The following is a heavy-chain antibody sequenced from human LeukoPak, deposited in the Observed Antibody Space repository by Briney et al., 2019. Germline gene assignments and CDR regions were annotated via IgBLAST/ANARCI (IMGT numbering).Heavy chain of an antibody. CDR2: IFHSGST. CDR1: GGSISSSSYY. Sequence: SETLSLTCTVSGGSISSSSYYWGWIRQPPGKGLEWIGSIFHSGSTYYNPSLKSRVTISVDTSKNQFSLRLSSVTAADTAVYYCAGPGHSSAWPFDYWGQGTLVTVSS. J-gene: IGHJ4*02. V-gene: IGHV4-39*01. CDR3: AGPGHSSAWPFDY. D-gene: IGHD6-19*01.